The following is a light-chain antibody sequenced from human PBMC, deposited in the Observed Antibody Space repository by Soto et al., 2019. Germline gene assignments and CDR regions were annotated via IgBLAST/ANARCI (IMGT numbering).Light chain of an antibody. CDR3: QQYHIWPPWT. CDR1: QSIRSN. V-gene: IGKV3-15*01. CDR2: GAS. J-gene: IGKJ1*01. Sequence: EIVMTQSPDTLSVSPGEGASLSCRVSQSIRSNLAWYQQRPGQAPRLLMYGASTRADGIPARSTGSGSGTEFTLTISSLQSEDFAVYYCQQYHIWPPWTSGQGTKVDIK.